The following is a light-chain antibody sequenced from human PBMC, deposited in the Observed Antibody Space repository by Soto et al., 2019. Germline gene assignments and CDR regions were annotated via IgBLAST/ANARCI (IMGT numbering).Light chain of an antibody. CDR2: GSS. V-gene: IGKV3-20*01. CDR1: QSVSNNY. Sequence: EVVLTQSPGTLSLSPGERATLSCRASQSVSNNYFAWYQQKPGQAPRILILGSSDRATGIPDRFSGSGSGTDFALTISRPEPENFAVYYCQQYGSSPPYTFGQGTKLEIK. J-gene: IGKJ2*01. CDR3: QQYGSSPPYT.